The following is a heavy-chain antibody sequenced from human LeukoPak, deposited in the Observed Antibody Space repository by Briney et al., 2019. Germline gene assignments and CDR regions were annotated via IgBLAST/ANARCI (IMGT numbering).Heavy chain of an antibody. J-gene: IGHJ4*02. CDR1: GFTFSSYA. D-gene: IGHD5-12*01. CDR3: ADAGGAGGYTLWGGY. V-gene: IGHV3-23*01. CDR2: ISGSGGST. Sequence: GGSLRLSCAASGFTFSSYAMSWVRQAPGKGLEWVSAISGSGGSTYYADSVKGRFTISRDNSKNTLYLQMNSLRAEDTAVYYCADAGGAGGYTLWGGYWGQGTLVTVSS.